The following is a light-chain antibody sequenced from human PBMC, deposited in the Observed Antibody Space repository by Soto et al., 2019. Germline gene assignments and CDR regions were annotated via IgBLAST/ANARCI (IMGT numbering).Light chain of an antibody. CDR3: AARDDSLYDVV. CDR1: SSNIGSNI. V-gene: IGLV1-44*01. CDR2: SNN. Sequence: QSVLTQPPSASETPGQRVTISCSGSSSNIGSNIVNWYQQLPGTAPKLLVYSNNQRPSGVPDRFSGSKSGTSASLAISGLQSEDEADYYCAARDDSLYDVVFGGGTKVTVL. J-gene: IGLJ3*02.